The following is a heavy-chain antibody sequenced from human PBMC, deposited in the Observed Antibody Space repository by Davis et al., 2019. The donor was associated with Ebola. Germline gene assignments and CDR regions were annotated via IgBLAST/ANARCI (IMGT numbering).Heavy chain of an antibody. J-gene: IGHJ3*02. CDR2: MNPNSGNT. V-gene: IGHV1-8*01. Sequence: AASVKVSCKASGYTFTSYDINWVRQATGQGLEWMGWMNPNSGNTGYAQKFQGRVTMTRNTSISTAYMELSSLRSEDTAVYYCARGPLYYYDSSRNAFDIWGQGTMVTVSS. CDR3: ARGPLYYYDSSRNAFDI. CDR1: GYTFTSYD. D-gene: IGHD3-22*01.